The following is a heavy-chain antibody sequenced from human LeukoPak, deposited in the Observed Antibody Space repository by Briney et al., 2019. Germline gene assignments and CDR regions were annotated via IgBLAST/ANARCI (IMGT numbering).Heavy chain of an antibody. D-gene: IGHD3-16*01. Sequence: SETLSLTCTVSGGSISSYYLTWIRQPPGKGLEWIGYIYYSGTTNYNPSLKSRVTISVDTSKNQFSLKVSSVTAADTAVYYCARTWGAWKYDYWGQGTLVTVSS. J-gene: IGHJ4*02. V-gene: IGHV4-59*01. CDR3: ARTWGAWKYDY. CDR1: GGSISSYY. CDR2: IYYSGTT.